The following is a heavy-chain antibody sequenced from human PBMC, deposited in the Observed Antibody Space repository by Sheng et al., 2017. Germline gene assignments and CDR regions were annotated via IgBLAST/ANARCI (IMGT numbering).Heavy chain of an antibody. CDR1: GYSISSGYY. V-gene: IGHV4-38-2*02. J-gene: IGHJ5*02. CDR2: IYHSGST. D-gene: IGHD1-26*01. CDR3: AREQWXLLDWFDP. Sequence: QVQLQESGPGLVKPSETLSLTCAVSGYSISSGYYWGWIRQPPGKGLEWIGSIYHSGSTYYNPSLKSRVTISVDTSKNQFSLKLSSVTAADTAVYYCAREQWXLLDWFDPGAREPWSPSPQ.